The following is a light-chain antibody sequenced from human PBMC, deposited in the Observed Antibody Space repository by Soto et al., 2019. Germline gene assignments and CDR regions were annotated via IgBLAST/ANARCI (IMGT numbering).Light chain of an antibody. J-gene: IGLJ2*01. V-gene: IGLV2-14*03. Sequence: QSALTQPASVSGSPGQSITISCTGTSSDVGGYNYVSWYQHHPGKAPKLIIYDVSNRPSGISNRFSGSKSGNTASLTISGLQAEDEADYYCTSYTSRSTVIFGGGTKLTVL. CDR2: DVS. CDR1: SSDVGGYNY. CDR3: TSYTSRSTVI.